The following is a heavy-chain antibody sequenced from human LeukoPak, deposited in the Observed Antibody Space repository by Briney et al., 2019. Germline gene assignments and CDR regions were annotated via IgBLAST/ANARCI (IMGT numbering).Heavy chain of an antibody. CDR1: GFTFSSYS. CDR2: ISSSSSYI. Sequence: GGSLRLSCAASGFTFSSYSMNWVRQAPGKGLEWVSSISSSSSYISYADSVKGRFTISRDNAKNSLYLQMNSLRAEDTAVYYCARDFHSPDYSSCWYSVGYYYMDVGGKGTTVTVS. D-gene: IGHD6-19*01. CDR3: ARDFHSPDYSSCWYSVGYYYMDV. J-gene: IGHJ6*03. V-gene: IGHV3-21*01.